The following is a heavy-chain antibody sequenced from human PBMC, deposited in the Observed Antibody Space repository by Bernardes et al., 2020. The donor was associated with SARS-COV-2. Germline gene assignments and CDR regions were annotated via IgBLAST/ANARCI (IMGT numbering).Heavy chain of an antibody. Sequence: SETLSLTCTVSGGSISSYYWSWIRQPPGKGLEWIGYIYYSGSTNYNPSLKSRVTISVDTSKNQFSLKLSSVTAADTAVYYCARVLDGSLNYFDYWGQGTLVTVSS. CDR3: ARVLDGSLNYFDY. J-gene: IGHJ4*02. D-gene: IGHD3-3*01. CDR1: GGSISSYY. V-gene: IGHV4-59*01. CDR2: IYYSGST.